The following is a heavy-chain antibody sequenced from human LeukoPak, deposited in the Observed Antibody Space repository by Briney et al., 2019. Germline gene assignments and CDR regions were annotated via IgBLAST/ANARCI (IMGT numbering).Heavy chain of an antibody. CDR2: INHSGST. CDR1: GGSFSGYY. J-gene: IGHJ4*02. CDR3: ARGVRVRFSYTNDY. V-gene: IGHV4-34*01. D-gene: IGHD3-3*01. Sequence: SETLSLTCAVYGGSFSGYYWSWIRQPPGKGLEWIGEINHSGSTNYSPSLKSRVTISVDTSKNQFSLKLSSVTAADTAVYYCARGVRVRFSYTNDYWGQGTLVTVSS.